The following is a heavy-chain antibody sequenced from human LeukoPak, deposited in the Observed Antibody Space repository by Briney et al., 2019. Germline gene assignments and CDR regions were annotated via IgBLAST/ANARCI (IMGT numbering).Heavy chain of an antibody. Sequence: ASVKVSCKASGGTFSSYAISWVRQAPGQGLEWMGRIIPILGIANYAQEFQGRVTITADKSTSTAYMELSSLRSEDTAVYYCAREVAAAKGGDAFDIWGQGTMVTVSS. CDR2: IIPILGIA. CDR1: GGTFSSYA. J-gene: IGHJ3*02. D-gene: IGHD6-13*01. CDR3: AREVAAAKGGDAFDI. V-gene: IGHV1-69*04.